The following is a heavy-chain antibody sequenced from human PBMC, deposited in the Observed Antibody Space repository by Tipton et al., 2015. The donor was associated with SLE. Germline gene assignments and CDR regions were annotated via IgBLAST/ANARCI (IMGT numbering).Heavy chain of an antibody. CDR1: GYTFTGYY. V-gene: IGHV1-2*02. Sequence: QVQLVQSGAEVKKPGASVKVSCKASGYTFTGYYMHWVRQAPGQGLEWMGWINPNSGGTNYAQKFQGRVTMTRDTSISTAYMELSRLRSDDTAVYYCARVYDFWSGYSNAFDIWGQGTMVTVSS. CDR3: ARVYDFWSGYSNAFDI. CDR2: INPNSGGT. D-gene: IGHD3-3*01. J-gene: IGHJ3*02.